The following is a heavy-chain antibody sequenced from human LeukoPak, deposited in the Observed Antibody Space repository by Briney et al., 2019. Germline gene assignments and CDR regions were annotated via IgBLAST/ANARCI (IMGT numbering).Heavy chain of an antibody. V-gene: IGHV4-59*01. CDR1: GGSISSYY. CDR2: IYYSGST. Sequence: RPSETLSLTCTVSGGSISSYYWSWLRQPPGKGLEWIGYIYYSGSTNYNPSLKSRVTISVDTSKNQFSLKLSSVTAADTAVYYCARGDILTGSHYFDYWGQGTLVTVSS. J-gene: IGHJ4*02. CDR3: ARGDILTGSHYFDY. D-gene: IGHD3-9*01.